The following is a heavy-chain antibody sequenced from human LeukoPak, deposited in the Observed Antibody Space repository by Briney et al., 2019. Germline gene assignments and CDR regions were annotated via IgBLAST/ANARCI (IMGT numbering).Heavy chain of an antibody. V-gene: IGHV3-23*01. CDR3: AKFSPPSTGTTLFDY. CDR2: ISGSGGST. D-gene: IGHD1-1*01. Sequence: PGRSLRLSCAASGFTFSSYSMNWVRQAPGKGLEWVSAISGSGGSTYYADSVKGRFTISRDNSKNTLYLQMNSLRAEDTAVYYCAKFSPPSTGTTLFDYWGQGTLVTVSS. J-gene: IGHJ4*02. CDR1: GFTFSSYS.